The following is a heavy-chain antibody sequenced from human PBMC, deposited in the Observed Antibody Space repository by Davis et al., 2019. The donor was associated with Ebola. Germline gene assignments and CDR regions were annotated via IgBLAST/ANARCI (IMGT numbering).Heavy chain of an antibody. CDR3: AREGSGSSSGWSFDY. CDR1: GFTFSSYS. J-gene: IGHJ4*02. CDR2: IKQDGSEK. V-gene: IGHV3-7*03. D-gene: IGHD6-19*01. Sequence: GESLKISCAASGFTFSSYSMNWVRQAPGKGLEWVANIKQDGSEKYYGDSVKGRFTISRDNAKNSLYLQMNSLRVEDTAVYYCAREGSGSSSGWSFDYWGQGTLVTVSS.